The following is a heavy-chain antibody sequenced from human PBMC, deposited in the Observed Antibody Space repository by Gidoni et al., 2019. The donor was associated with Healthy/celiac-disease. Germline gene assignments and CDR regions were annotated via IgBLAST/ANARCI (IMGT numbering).Heavy chain of an antibody. J-gene: IGHJ4*02. CDR2: INPSGGST. D-gene: IGHD5-18*01. CDR1: GSTFTSYS. V-gene: IGHV1-46*01. Sequence: QVQLVQSGAEVKKPGASVKVSCKASGSTFTSYSMHWVRQAPGQGLEWMGIINPSGGSTSYAQKFQGRVTMTRDTSTSTVYMELSSLRSEDTAVYYCARGIAMVNCDYWGQGTLVTVSS. CDR3: ARGIAMVNCDY.